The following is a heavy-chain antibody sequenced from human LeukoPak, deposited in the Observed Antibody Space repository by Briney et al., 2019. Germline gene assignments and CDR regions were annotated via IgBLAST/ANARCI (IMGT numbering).Heavy chain of an antibody. Sequence: GGSLRLSCAASGFTFSSYEMNWVRQAPGKGLEWVSYISSSGSTIYYADSVKGRFTISRDNAKNSLYLQMNSLRAEDTAVYYCASLGWLDAFDIWGQGTMVTVSS. D-gene: IGHD5-12*01. V-gene: IGHV3-48*03. J-gene: IGHJ3*02. CDR3: ASLGWLDAFDI. CDR2: ISSSGSTI. CDR1: GFTFSSYE.